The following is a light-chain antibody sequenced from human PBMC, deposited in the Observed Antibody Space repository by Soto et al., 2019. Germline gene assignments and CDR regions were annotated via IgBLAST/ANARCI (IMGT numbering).Light chain of an antibody. CDR1: QSLFSY. CDR2: DAS. Sequence: EIVLTQSPATLSLSPGERATLSCRASQSLFSYLAWFQQKPGQAPRLLIYDASNRATGIPARFSGSGSGTDFTLTISSLEPEDFAIYYCQQYNSYEIFTFGPGTKVDIK. J-gene: IGKJ3*01. CDR3: QQYNSYEIFT. V-gene: IGKV3-11*01.